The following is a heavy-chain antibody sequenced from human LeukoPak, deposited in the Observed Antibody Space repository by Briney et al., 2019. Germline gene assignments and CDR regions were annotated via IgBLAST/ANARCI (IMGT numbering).Heavy chain of an antibody. CDR2: INHSGST. J-gene: IGHJ4*02. CDR3: ARGGWLQN. D-gene: IGHD5-12*01. CDR1: GGSFSGYY. Sequence: SETLSLTCAVYGGSFSGYYWSWIRQPQGKGMGWIGEINHSGSTNYNPTLKSRVTISVDTSKNQFSLKLSSVTAADTAVYYFARGGWLQNWGQGTLVTVSS. V-gene: IGHV4-34*01.